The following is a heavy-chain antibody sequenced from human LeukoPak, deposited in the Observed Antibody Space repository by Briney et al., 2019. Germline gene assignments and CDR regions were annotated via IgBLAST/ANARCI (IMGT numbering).Heavy chain of an antibody. CDR3: AKDQGSSAPLFFDY. D-gene: IGHD6-6*01. Sequence: SETLPLTCTVSGGSISSYYWSWIRQPAGKGLEWIGRIYTSGSTNYNPSLKSRVTMSVDTSKNQFSLKLSSVTAADTAVYYCAKDQGSSAPLFFDYWGQGTLVTVSS. CDR2: IYTSGST. J-gene: IGHJ4*02. CDR1: GGSISSYY. V-gene: IGHV4-4*07.